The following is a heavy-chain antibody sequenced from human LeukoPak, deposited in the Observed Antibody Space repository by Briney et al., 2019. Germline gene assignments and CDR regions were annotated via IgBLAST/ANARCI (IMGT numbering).Heavy chain of an antibody. CDR3: ARVMSGYYVVLDI. CDR2: IRTDGLET. Sequence: GGSLRLSCAASGFTFNNYWLHWVRQGPGKGPVWVSRIRTDGLETSYADSVKGRFTVSRDNAKNTLYLQMNSLRAEDTAVYYCARVMSGYYVVLDIWGQGTMVTVSS. D-gene: IGHD3-3*01. J-gene: IGHJ3*02. CDR1: GFTFNNYW. V-gene: IGHV3-74*01.